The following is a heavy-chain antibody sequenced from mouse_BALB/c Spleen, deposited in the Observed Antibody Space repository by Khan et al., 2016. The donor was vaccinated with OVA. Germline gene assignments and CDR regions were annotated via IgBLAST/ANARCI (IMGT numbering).Heavy chain of an antibody. CDR3: ARGNYYGYVMDY. D-gene: IGHD1-1*01. CDR2: ISYSGST. J-gene: IGHJ4*01. CDR1: GYSITSNYA. Sequence: EVQLQESGPGLVKPSQSLSLTCTVTGYSITSNYAWNWIRQFPGNKLEWMGYISYSGSTNYNPSLKSRISITRDTSKNQFFLQLNSVTTEDTATYSCARGNYYGYVMDYWGQGTSITVSS. V-gene: IGHV3-2*02.